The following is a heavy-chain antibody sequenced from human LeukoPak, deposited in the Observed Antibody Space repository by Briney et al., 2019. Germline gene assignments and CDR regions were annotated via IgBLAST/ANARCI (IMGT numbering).Heavy chain of an antibody. J-gene: IGHJ4*02. D-gene: IGHD1-26*01. CDR3: TRIIKSGSFDY. CDR2: IKSKTDGGTT. Sequence: PGGSLRLSCAASGFTYNNAWMSWVRQAPGKGLEWVGRIKSKTDGGTTDYAAPVKGRFTISRDDSKNTLYLQMNSLKIEDTAVYYWTRIIKSGSFDYWGQGVLVTVSS. CDR1: GFTYNNAW. V-gene: IGHV3-15*01.